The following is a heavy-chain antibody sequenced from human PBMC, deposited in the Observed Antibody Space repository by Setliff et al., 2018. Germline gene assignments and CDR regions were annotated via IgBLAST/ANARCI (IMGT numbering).Heavy chain of an antibody. Sequence: SETLSLTCAVYGGSFSDYYWVWIRQPPGRGLEWIGSIFQSGNTYYNPSLKSRVTISVDTSKNQFSLKVNSVTAADTAVYYCARGRIAAALYYFDYWGQGTLVTVSS. CDR1: GGSFSDYY. CDR2: IFQSGNT. CDR3: ARGRIAAALYYFDY. J-gene: IGHJ4*02. D-gene: IGHD6-13*01. V-gene: IGHV4-34*01.